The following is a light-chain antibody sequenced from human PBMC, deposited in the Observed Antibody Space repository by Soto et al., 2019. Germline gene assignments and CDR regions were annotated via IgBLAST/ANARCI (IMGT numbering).Light chain of an antibody. V-gene: IGLV2-14*01. Sequence: QSVLTQPASVSGSPGQSITISCPGTSGDVGGYNYVSWYQQHPGKAPKLMIYAVTDRPSGVSSRFSGSKSGNAASLTISGLQAEDEADYYCSSYTSSSTLFGTGTKVT. CDR2: AVT. CDR1: SGDVGGYNY. CDR3: SSYTSSSTL. J-gene: IGLJ1*01.